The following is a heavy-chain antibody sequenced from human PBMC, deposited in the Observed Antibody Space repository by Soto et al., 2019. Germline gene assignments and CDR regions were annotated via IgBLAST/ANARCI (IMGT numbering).Heavy chain of an antibody. CDR3: ARGVGYFSSTSCHKSGYYYGMDG. CDR2: ISSSGSTI. CDR1: EFTCREYY. V-gene: IGHV3-11*04. D-gene: IGHD2-2*03. Sequence: GWPPRSSCAGSEFTCREYYMGGIRQTSGKGLEWVSYISSSGSTIYYADSVKGRFTISRDNAKNSLYLQMNSLRAEDTAVYYCARGVGYFSSTSCHKSGYYYGMDGCGQATTVTVS. J-gene: IGHJ6*02.